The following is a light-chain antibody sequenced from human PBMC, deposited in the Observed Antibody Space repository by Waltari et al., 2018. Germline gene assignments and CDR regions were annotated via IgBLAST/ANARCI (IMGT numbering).Light chain of an antibody. J-gene: IGLJ2*01. V-gene: IGLV2-11*01. CDR1: RCDVGGYNH. Sequence: QSALTQPRSVSGSPGQSVTISSPGTRCDVGGYNHVSWYQQHPGKAPKLMIYDVSKRPSGVPDRFSGSKSGNTASLTISGLQAEDEADYYCCSYAGSYSHVVFGGGTKLTVL. CDR3: CSYAGSYSHVV. CDR2: DVS.